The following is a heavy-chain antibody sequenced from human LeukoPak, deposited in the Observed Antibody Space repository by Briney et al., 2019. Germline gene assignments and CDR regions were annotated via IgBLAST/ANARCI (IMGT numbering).Heavy chain of an antibody. CDR3: AREPLVRGVSFDY. V-gene: IGHV3-21*01. D-gene: IGHD3-10*01. CDR1: GFTFSSYS. CDR2: ISSSSSYI. Sequence: GGSLRLSCAASGFTFSSYSMNWVRQAPGKGREWVSSISSSSSYIYYADSVKGRFTISRDNAKKSVYLPMNSLRAEDTAVYYCAREPLVRGVSFDYWGQGSLVTVSS. J-gene: IGHJ4*02.